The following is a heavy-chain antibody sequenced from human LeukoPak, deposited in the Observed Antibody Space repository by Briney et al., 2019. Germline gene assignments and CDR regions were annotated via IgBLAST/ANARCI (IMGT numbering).Heavy chain of an antibody. CDR3: ARSTGYYYESSGYCHHALDI. D-gene: IGHD3-22*01. J-gene: IGHJ3*02. CDR2: INPNRGGT. V-gene: IGHV1-2*02. Sequence: ASVKVSCKASGYTFTGYYMHGVRQAPGQGVEWMGWINPNRGGTNHAQKFQGRVTMTRDTSISTAYMELSRLRSDDTAVYYCARSTGYYYESSGYCHHALDIWGVGTMVTVSS. CDR1: GYTFTGYY.